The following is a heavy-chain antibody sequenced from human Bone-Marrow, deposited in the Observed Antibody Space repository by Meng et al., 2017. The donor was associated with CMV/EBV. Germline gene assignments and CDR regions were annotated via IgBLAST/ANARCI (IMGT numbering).Heavy chain of an antibody. J-gene: IGHJ4*02. CDR1: GYTFTGHH. Sequence: ASVKVSCKTSGYTFTGHHMHWVRQAPGQGLEWMGWLNPKTGGANLAQRFQGRVTMTRDTSISTAYMELSRLRSDDTAVYYCASTRLGILGDWGQGTLVTGSS. CDR2: LNPKTGGA. D-gene: IGHD3-16*01. CDR3: ASTRLGILGD. V-gene: IGHV1-2*02.